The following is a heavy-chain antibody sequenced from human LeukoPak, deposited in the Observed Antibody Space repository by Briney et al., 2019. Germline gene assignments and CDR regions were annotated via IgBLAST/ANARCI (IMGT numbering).Heavy chain of an antibody. V-gene: IGHV3-13*01. J-gene: IGHJ4*02. CDR1: GFTFSSYD. CDR2: IGTAGDT. D-gene: IGHD3-10*01. Sequence: GGSLRLSCAASGFTFSSYDMHWVRQATGKGLEWVSAIGTAGDTYYPGSVKGRFTISRENAKNSLYLQMNSLRAGDTAVYYCARGVRGAYYFDYWGQGTLVTVSS. CDR3: ARGVRGAYYFDY.